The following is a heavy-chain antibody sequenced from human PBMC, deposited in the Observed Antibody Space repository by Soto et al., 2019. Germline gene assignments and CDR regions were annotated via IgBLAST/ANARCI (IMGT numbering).Heavy chain of an antibody. J-gene: IGHJ6*03. CDR2: VYPGDSDT. D-gene: IGHD3-3*01. V-gene: IGHV5-51*01. CDR3: ARLNRPEAGFVNYMDV. CDR1: GYSFTTYW. Sequence: GESLKISCEGSGYSFTTYWIAWVRQMPGKGLEWMGIVYPGDSDTRYSPSFQGQVTISADKSITTAYLQWSSLKALDTAVYYCARLNRPEAGFVNYMDVWGKGTTVTVS.